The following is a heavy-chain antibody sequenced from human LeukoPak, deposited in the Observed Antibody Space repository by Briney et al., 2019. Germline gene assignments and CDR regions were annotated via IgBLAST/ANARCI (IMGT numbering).Heavy chain of an antibody. Sequence: GASVKVSCKVSGYTLTELSMHWVRQAPGKGLEWMGGFDPEDGETIYAQKFQGRVTMTEDTSTDTAYMELSSLRSEDTAVYYGATPISNYPHDAFDIWGQGTMVTVSS. CDR1: GYTLTELS. D-gene: IGHD1-7*01. J-gene: IGHJ3*02. CDR3: ATPISNYPHDAFDI. CDR2: FDPEDGET. V-gene: IGHV1-24*01.